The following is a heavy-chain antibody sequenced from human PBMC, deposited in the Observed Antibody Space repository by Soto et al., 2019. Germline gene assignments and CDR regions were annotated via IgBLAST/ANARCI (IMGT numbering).Heavy chain of an antibody. J-gene: IGHJ4*02. D-gene: IGHD3-22*01. CDR3: ARDLFKDYDSSGYPFDY. CDR1: GFTFSSYS. Sequence: GGSLRLSCAASGFTFSSYSMNWVRQAPGKGLEWVSSINSSSSYIYYADSVKGRFTISRDNAKNSLYLQMNSLRAEDTAVYYCARDLFKDYDSSGYPFDYWGQGTLVTVSS. V-gene: IGHV3-21*01. CDR2: INSSSSYI.